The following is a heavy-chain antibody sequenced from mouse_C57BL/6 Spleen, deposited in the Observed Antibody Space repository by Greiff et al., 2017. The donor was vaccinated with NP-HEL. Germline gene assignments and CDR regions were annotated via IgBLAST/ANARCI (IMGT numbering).Heavy chain of an antibody. J-gene: IGHJ3*01. CDR1: GYTFTDYY. Sequence: EVQLQQSGPELVKPGASVKISCKASGYTFTDYYMNWVKQSHGKSLEWIGDINPNNGGTSYNQKFKGKATLTVDKSSSTAYMELRSLTSEDSAVYYCARRNGYYPFAYWGQGTLVTVSA. CDR2: INPNNGGT. CDR3: ARRNGYYPFAY. V-gene: IGHV1-26*01. D-gene: IGHD2-3*01.